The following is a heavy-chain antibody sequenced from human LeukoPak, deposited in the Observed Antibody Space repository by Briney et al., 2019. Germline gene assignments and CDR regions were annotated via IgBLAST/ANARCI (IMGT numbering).Heavy chain of an antibody. CDR3: AREWSF. CDR1: GGSINSDNYY. J-gene: IGHJ3*01. Sequence: PSQTLSLTCTVPGGSINSDNYYWNWIRQPAGKGLEWIGRISSSGTTNYNPSLNSRVTISLDTSKNQFSLMLNSVTAADTAVYYCAREWSFWGQGTKVTVSS. D-gene: IGHD3-10*01. CDR2: ISSSGTT. V-gene: IGHV4-61*02.